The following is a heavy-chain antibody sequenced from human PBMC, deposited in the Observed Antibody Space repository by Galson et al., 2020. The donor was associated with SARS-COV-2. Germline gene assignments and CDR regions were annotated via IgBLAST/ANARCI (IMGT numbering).Heavy chain of an antibody. V-gene: IGHV1-2*02. CDR3: ARDWRPPYSSGWSDFDY. CDR1: GYTFTGYY. D-gene: IGHD6-19*01. CDR2: INPNSGGT. J-gene: IGHJ4*02. Sequence: DSVKVSCKASGYTFTGYYMHWVRQAPGQGLEWMGWINPNSGGTNYAQKFQGRVTMTRDTSISTAYMELSRLRSDDTAVYYCARDWRPPYSSGWSDFDYWGQGTLVTVSS.